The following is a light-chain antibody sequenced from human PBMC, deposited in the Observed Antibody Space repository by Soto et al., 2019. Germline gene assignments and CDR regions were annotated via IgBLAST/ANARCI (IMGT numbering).Light chain of an antibody. CDR3: MQGSHWPTT. V-gene: IGKV2-30*02. Sequence: DVVMTQSPLSLPVTLGQPATISCRSSQGLVHSDGNTYLSWFQQRPGQSPRRLIYKISNRDSGVPDRFSGSGSGTDLTLKISRVEAEDIGVYYCMQGSHWPTTFGQGTKV. CDR2: KIS. J-gene: IGKJ1*01. CDR1: QGLVHSDGNTY.